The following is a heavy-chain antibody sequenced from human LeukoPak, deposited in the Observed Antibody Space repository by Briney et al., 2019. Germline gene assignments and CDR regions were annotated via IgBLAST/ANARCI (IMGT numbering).Heavy chain of an antibody. CDR3: AKEGGYCSSTSCYPYYFDY. J-gene: IGHJ4*02. CDR1: GFTFSSYA. CDR2: ISGSGGST. D-gene: IGHD2-2*01. V-gene: IGHV3-23*01. Sequence: GGSLRLSCAASGFTFSSYAMSWVRQAPGKGLEWVSAISGSGGSTYYADSVKGRFTISRDNSKNTPYLQMNSLRAEDTAVYYCAKEGGYCSSTSCYPYYFDYWGQGTLVTVSS.